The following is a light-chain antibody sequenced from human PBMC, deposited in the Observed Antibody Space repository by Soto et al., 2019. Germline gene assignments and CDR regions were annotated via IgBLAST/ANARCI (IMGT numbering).Light chain of an antibody. Sequence: QSVLTQPPSVSGTPGQRVTISCSGSSSNIGSNTVNWYQQFPGTAPRLLIYSSYQRPSGVPDRFSGSQSGTSASLAISGLQSDDEADYYCAAWDDSLKAIFGGGTQMKVL. CDR3: AAWDDSLKAI. V-gene: IGLV1-44*01. CDR1: SSNIGSNT. J-gene: IGLJ7*01. CDR2: SSY.